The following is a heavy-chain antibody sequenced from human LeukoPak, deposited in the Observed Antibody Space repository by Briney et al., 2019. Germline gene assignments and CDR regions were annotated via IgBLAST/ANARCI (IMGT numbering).Heavy chain of an antibody. CDR2: ISGSGGST. J-gene: IGHJ4*02. Sequence: GGSLRLSCAASGFTSSSYAMSWVRQAPGKGLGWVSAISGSGGSTYYADSVKGRFTISRDNSKNTLYLQMNSLRAEDTAVYYCANGPVPAIDYWGQGTLVTVSS. V-gene: IGHV3-23*01. CDR3: ANGPVPAIDY. D-gene: IGHD2-2*01. CDR1: GFTSSSYA.